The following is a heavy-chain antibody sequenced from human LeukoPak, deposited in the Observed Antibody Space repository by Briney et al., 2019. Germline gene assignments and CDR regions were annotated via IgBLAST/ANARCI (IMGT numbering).Heavy chain of an antibody. J-gene: IGHJ5*02. CDR2: INPNSGGT. CDR3: ARVPPGEQWLVRGNWFDP. D-gene: IGHD6-19*01. CDR1: GYTFTGYY. V-gene: IGHV1-2*06. Sequence: ASVKVSCKXSGYTFTGYYMHWVRQAPGQGLEWMGRINPNSGGTNYSQKFQGRVTMTRDTSISTDYMELSRLRSDDTAVYYCARVPPGEQWLVRGNWFDPWGQGTLVTVSS.